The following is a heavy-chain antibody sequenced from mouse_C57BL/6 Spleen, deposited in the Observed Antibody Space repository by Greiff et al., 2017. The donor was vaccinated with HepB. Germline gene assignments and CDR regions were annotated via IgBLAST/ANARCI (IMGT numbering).Heavy chain of an antibody. V-gene: IGHV1-64*01. D-gene: IGHD2-1*01. Sequence: QVQLKQPGAELVKPGASVKLSCKASGYTFTSYWMHWVKQRPGQGLEWIGMIHPNSGSTNYNEKFKSKATLTVDKSSSTAYMQLSSLTAEDSAVYYCARPYGNYPSYWYFDVWGTGTTVTVSS. CDR1: GYTFTSYW. J-gene: IGHJ1*03. CDR2: IHPNSGST. CDR3: ARPYGNYPSYWYFDV.